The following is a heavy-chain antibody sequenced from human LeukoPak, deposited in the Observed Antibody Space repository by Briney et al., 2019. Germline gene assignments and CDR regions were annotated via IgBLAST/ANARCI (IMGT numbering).Heavy chain of an antibody. Sequence: GGSLRLPCAASGFTFSSYGMHWVRQAPGKGLEWVAVISYDGSNKYYADSVKGRFTISRDNSKNTLYLQMNSLRAEDTAVYYCAKDRYYDSSGYRYFQHWGQGTLVTVSS. J-gene: IGHJ1*01. CDR2: ISYDGSNK. CDR1: GFTFSSYG. CDR3: AKDRYYDSSGYRYFQH. D-gene: IGHD3-22*01. V-gene: IGHV3-30*18.